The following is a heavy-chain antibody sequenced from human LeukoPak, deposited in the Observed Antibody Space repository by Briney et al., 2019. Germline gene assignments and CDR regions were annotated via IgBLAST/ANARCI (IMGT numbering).Heavy chain of an antibody. Sequence: PSETLSLTCTVSGGSISSSSYSWGWIRQPPGKGLEWIGSIYYSGSTYYNPSLKSRVTISVDTSKNQFSLKLSSVTAADTAVYYCARDLGGSGSYYNAPYDYWGQGTLVTVSS. CDR2: IYYSGST. J-gene: IGHJ4*02. CDR3: ARDLGGSGSYYNAPYDY. CDR1: GGSISSSSYS. V-gene: IGHV4-39*07. D-gene: IGHD3-10*01.